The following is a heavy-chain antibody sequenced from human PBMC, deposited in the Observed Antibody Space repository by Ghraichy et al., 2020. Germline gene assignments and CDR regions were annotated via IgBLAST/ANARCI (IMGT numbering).Heavy chain of an antibody. CDR3: ARRDSSSWPYFDN. CDR2: INPNTGGT. V-gene: IGHV1-2*02. J-gene: IGHJ4*02. Sequence: ASVKVSCKASGYTFSGYYMHWVRQAPGQGLEWMGWINPNTGGTNYAQKFQGRVTMTRDTSISTAYMELRRLRSDDTAVYYCARRDSSSWPYFDNWGQGTLVTVSS. D-gene: IGHD6-13*01. CDR1: GYTFSGYY.